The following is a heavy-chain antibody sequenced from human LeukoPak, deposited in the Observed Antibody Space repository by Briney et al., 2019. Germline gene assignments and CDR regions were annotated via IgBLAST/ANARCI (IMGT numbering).Heavy chain of an antibody. CDR1: GGSMRSYY. D-gene: IGHD6-13*01. V-gene: IGHV4-59*01. J-gene: IGHJ5*02. CDR3: ARGGEASISAARFDP. CDR2: IYYSGKT. Sequence: PSETPSLTCTVSGGSMRSYYWSWVRQSPGKGLEWIGYIYYSGKTNYNPSLESRVTISVDTSKNQFSLNLSSVTAPDTAVYYCARGGEASISAARFDPWGQGILVTVSS.